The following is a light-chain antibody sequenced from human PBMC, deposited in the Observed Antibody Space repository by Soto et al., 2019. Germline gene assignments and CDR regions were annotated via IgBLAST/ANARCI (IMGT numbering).Light chain of an antibody. J-gene: IGKJ1*01. V-gene: IGKV3-20*01. CDR2: GAS. Sequence: EIVMTQSPATLSMSPGERATLSCRASQSVRSNLAWYHQKPGQAPRLLIYGASNRATGIPDRFSGSGSGTDFTLTISRLEPEDSAVYYCQQYGSSGTFGQGTKVDIK. CDR1: QSVRSN. CDR3: QQYGSSGT.